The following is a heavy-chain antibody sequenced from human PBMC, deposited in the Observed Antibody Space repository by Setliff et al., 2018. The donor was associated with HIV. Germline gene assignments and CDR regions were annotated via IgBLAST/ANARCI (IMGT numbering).Heavy chain of an antibody. Sequence: SETLSLTCSVSGGSIRSGNYYWDWIRQPPGKGLEWIGSIDYSGNTNYNPSLKSRVTISVDSSKNQFSLHLSSVTAADTAVYYCARGMIWGAYYYYMDVWGTGTTVTVSS. J-gene: IGHJ6*03. CDR3: ARGMIWGAYYYYMDV. CDR2: IDYSGNT. V-gene: IGHV4-39*01. D-gene: IGHD3-16*01. CDR1: GGSIRSGNYY.